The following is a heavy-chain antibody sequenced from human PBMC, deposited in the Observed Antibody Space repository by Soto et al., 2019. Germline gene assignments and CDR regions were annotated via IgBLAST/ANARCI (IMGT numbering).Heavy chain of an antibody. J-gene: IGHJ4*02. CDR1: VFSFSSYA. CDR3: AKDMMDILTGYDPGPFDY. CDR2: ISGSVTST. Sequence: GGSLRLSCASSVFSFSSYAMSCARHAPGKWLEWVSAISGSVTSTYYADSVKGRFTISRDRSKNTLYLQMNSLRAEDTAVYYCAKDMMDILTGYDPGPFDYWGQGTLFTVSS. V-gene: IGHV3-23*01. D-gene: IGHD3-9*01.